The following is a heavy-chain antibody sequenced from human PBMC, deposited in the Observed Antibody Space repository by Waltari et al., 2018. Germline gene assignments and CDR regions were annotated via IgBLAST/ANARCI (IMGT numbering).Heavy chain of an antibody. CDR3: TRAVAGRFDY. Sequence: EVQLLESGGGLVQPGGSLRLSCAASGFTFSNDAMGWVRQAPAKGLEWVSAIIGNSASSIYAGSVEGRFTISRDNSKNTLYLQMNSLRVEDTAIYYCTRAVAGRFDYWGQGSLVTVSS. D-gene: IGHD6-19*01. CDR2: IIGNSASS. V-gene: IGHV3-23*01. J-gene: IGHJ4*02. CDR1: GFTFSNDA.